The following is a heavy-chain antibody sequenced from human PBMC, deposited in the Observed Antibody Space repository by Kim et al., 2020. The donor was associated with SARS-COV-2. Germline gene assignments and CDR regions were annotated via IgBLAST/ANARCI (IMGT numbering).Heavy chain of an antibody. J-gene: IGHJ5*02. CDR1: GFTFSGYA. CDR2: MWSDGSPA. V-gene: IGHV3-33*01. D-gene: IGHD3-16*02. CDR3: ARGYMSSRNWFDP. Sequence: GGSLRLSCAASGFTFSGYAIHWVRQAPGKGLEWVAVMWSDGSPAYYADSLKGRFTISRDTSDNTLYLEVNSLRVEDTAMYYCARGYMSSRNWFDPWGQGTLVTVSS.